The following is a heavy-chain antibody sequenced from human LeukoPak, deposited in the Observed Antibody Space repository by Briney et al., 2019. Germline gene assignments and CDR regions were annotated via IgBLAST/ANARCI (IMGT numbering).Heavy chain of an antibody. CDR1: GFTFSRYA. V-gene: IGHV3-64*04. J-gene: IGHJ4*02. Sequence: VQPGGSLRLSCSASGFTFSRYAMHWVRQAPGKGLEYVSGISSNGGSTYYADSVKGRFTISRDNSKNTVYLQMNSLRVEDTAMYYCASISDLLYYFDSWGQGTLVTVSS. CDR2: ISSNGGST. CDR3: ASISDLLYYFDS.